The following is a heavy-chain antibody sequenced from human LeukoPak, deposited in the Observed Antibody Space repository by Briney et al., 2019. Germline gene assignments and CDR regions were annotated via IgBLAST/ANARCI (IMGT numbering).Heavy chain of an antibody. D-gene: IGHD3-22*01. V-gene: IGHV4-59*01. Sequence: KASETLSLTCTVSGGSISSYYWSWIRQPPGKGLEWIGYIYYSGSTNYNPSLKSRVTISVDTSKNQLSLKLSSVTAADTAVYYCARYYYDSSGYYYASAFDIWGQGTMVTVSS. CDR3: ARYYYDSSGYYYASAFDI. J-gene: IGHJ3*02. CDR2: IYYSGST. CDR1: GGSISSYY.